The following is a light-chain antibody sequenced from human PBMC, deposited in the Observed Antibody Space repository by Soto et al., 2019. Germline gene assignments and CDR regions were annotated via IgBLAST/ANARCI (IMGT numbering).Light chain of an antibody. Sequence: ESVLTQSPGTLSLSPGERATLSCRARESVRNSYLAWYQQKPGQAPRLLIFGASSRATGTPDRFSGSGSGTDFTLTISRLEPEDFAVYYCQQYGSSPPWTFGQGTKVDIK. CDR1: ESVRNSY. V-gene: IGKV3-20*01. J-gene: IGKJ1*01. CDR2: GAS. CDR3: QQYGSSPPWT.